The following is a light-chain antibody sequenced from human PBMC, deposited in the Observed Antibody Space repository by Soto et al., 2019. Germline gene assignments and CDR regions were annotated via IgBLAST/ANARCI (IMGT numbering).Light chain of an antibody. J-gene: IGLJ2*01. Sequence: QSALTQPRSVSGSPGQSVTISCTGTSSDVGGYNYVSWYQQHPGKAPKLMIYDVTTRPSGVPDRLSGSKSGNTASLTISGLQAEDESEYYCCSYAGRSTFVVFGGGTQLTVL. CDR2: DVT. CDR3: CSYAGRSTFVV. V-gene: IGLV2-11*01. CDR1: SSDVGGYNY.